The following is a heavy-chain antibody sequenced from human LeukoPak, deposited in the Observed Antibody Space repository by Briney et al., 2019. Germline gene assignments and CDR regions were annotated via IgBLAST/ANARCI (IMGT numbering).Heavy chain of an antibody. Sequence: GGSLRLSCAASGFTFSSYEMNWVRQAPGKGLGWVSYISSSGSTIYYADSVKGRFTISRDNSKNTLYLQMNSLRAEDTAVYYCAKGLTDDWFDPWGQGTLVTVSS. CDR1: GFTFSSYE. CDR3: AKGLTDDWFDP. J-gene: IGHJ5*02. CDR2: ISSSGSTI. V-gene: IGHV3-48*03.